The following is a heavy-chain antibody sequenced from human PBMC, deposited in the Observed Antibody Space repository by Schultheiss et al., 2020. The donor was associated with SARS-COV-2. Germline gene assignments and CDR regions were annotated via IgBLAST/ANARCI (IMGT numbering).Heavy chain of an antibody. CDR1: GGSISSGGYS. Sequence: LRLSCAVSGGSISSGGYSWSWIRQPPGKGLEWIGYIYHSGSTYYNPSLKSRVTISVDRSKNQFSLKLSSVTAADTAVYYCARSSTVTTSPLFDYWGQGTLVTVSS. CDR2: IYHSGST. D-gene: IGHD4-17*01. CDR3: ARSSTVTTSPLFDY. V-gene: IGHV4-30-2*01. J-gene: IGHJ4*02.